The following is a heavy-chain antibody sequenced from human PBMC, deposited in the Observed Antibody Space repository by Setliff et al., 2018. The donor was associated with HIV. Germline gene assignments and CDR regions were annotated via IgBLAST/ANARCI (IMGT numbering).Heavy chain of an antibody. CDR2: LDTRGRA. D-gene: IGHD3-3*01. Sequence: SETLSLTCTVSGGSISRYFWNWIRQPPGKGLEWIGYLDTRGRAIYNPSLESRVAIWMDTSKNQFSLRLTSVTAADTAVYYCARATYTTLFGVLMGGGLQYWGPGTLVTVSS. V-gene: IGHV4-4*08. CDR1: GGSISRYF. CDR3: ARATYTTLFGVLMGGGLQY. J-gene: IGHJ4*02.